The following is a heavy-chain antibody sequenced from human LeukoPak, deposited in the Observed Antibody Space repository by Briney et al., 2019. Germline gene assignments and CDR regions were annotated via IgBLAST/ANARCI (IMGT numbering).Heavy chain of an antibody. Sequence: GGSLRLSCAASGFTFSSYEMNWVRQAPGKGLEWVAVVSSDGTTKYNADSVKGRFTISRDNARNSLYLQMNSLRAEDTAVYYCARELGGGSRYYYYYMDVWGKGTTVTVS. V-gene: IGHV3-30*04. CDR2: VSSDGTTK. CDR1: GFTFSSYE. CDR3: ARELGGGSRYYYYYMDV. J-gene: IGHJ6*03. D-gene: IGHD1-26*01.